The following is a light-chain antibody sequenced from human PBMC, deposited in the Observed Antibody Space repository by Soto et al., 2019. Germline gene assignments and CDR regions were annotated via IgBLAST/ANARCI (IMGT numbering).Light chain of an antibody. V-gene: IGLV2-14*01. Sequence: QSALTQPASVSGSPGQSITISCTGTSSDVGGYNYVSWYQQQSGKAPKLMIHEVSNRPSGVSNRFSGSKSGNTASLTISDLQAEDEADYYCSSFTVHTTPVVFGGGTKVTVL. CDR2: EVS. CDR1: SSDVGGYNY. J-gene: IGLJ2*01. CDR3: SSFTVHTTPVV.